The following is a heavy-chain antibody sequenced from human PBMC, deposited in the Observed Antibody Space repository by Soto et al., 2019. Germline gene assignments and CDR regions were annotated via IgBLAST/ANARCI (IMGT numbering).Heavy chain of an antibody. Sequence: QVQLVQSGAEVKKPGASVKVSCKASGYTFTSYGISWVRQAPGQGLEWMGWISAYNGNTNYAQKLQGRVTMTTDTSTSTADMELRGLRSDDKARYYCATQRFVDYYGIDVWGQGTTGTVSS. CDR3: ATQRFVDYYGIDV. D-gene: IGHD2-15*01. V-gene: IGHV1-18*01. CDR2: ISAYNGNT. J-gene: IGHJ6*02. CDR1: GYTFTSYG.